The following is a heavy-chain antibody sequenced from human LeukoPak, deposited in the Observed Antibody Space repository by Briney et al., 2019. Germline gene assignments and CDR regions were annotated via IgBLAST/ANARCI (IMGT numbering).Heavy chain of an antibody. J-gene: IGHJ5*02. CDR2: INHSGST. D-gene: IGHD2-2*01. Sequence: SETLSLTCAVYGGSFSGYYWSWIRQPPGKGLEWIGEINHSGSTNYNPSLKSRVTISVDTSKNQFSLKLSSVTAADTAVYYCARLDCSSTSCYKNWFDPWGQGTLVTVSS. CDR3: ARLDCSSTSCYKNWFDP. CDR1: GGSFSGYY. V-gene: IGHV4-34*01.